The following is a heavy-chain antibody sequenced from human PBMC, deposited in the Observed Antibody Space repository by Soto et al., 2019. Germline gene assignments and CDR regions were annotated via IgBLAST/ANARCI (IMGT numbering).Heavy chain of an antibody. CDR2: IYYSGST. CDR3: ARVYCSSTSCYLFDY. J-gene: IGHJ4*02. V-gene: IGHV4-31*03. Sequence: QVQLQESGPGLVKPSQTLSLTCTVSGGSISSGGYYWSWIRQHPGKALVWIGYIYYSGSTYYNPSLKIRVTISVDTSKNQFSLKLSSVTAADTAVYYCARVYCSSTSCYLFDYWGQGTLVTVSS. D-gene: IGHD2-2*01. CDR1: GGSISSGGYY.